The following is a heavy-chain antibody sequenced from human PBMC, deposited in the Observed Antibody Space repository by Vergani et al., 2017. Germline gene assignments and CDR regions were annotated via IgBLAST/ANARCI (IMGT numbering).Heavy chain of an antibody. CDR3: ARRCSTTCSTMGRAAFDI. J-gene: IGHJ3*02. Sequence: QVQLQESGPGLVKPSQTLSLTCTVSGGSINSHNYYWSWIRQPAGKGLEWIGRIHTSGSTNYNPSLKSRVTMSEDTSKNQFSLNLTSVTAADTAVYFCARRCSTTCSTMGRAAFDIWGQGTMVTVSS. V-gene: IGHV4-61*02. D-gene: IGHD2-2*01. CDR1: GGSINSHNYY. CDR2: IHTSGST.